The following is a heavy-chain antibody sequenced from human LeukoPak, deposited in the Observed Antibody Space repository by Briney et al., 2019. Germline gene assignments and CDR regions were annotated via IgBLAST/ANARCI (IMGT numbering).Heavy chain of an antibody. Sequence: SETLSLTCAVYGGSFSGYYWSWIRQPPGKGLEWIGEINHSGSTNYNPSLKSRVTISVDTSKNQFSLKLSSVTAADTAVYYCARDRYYYDSTSAFDYWGQGTLVTVSS. CDR3: ARDRYYYDSTSAFDY. D-gene: IGHD3-22*01. CDR1: GGSFSGYY. J-gene: IGHJ4*02. CDR2: INHSGST. V-gene: IGHV4-34*01.